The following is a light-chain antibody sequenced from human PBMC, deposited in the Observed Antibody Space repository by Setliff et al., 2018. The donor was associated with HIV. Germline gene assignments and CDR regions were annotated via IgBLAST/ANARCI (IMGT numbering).Light chain of an antibody. J-gene: IGLJ2*01. CDR3: SSYAGNNNVI. CDR2: EVS. V-gene: IGLV2-8*01. CDR1: SSDVGGYNY. Sequence: QSALTQPPSASGSPGQSVTISCTGTSSDVGGYNYVSWYQQHPGKAPKLMIYEVSRRPSGVPDRFSGSKSGNTASLTVSGLQAEDEADYYCSSYAGNNNVIFGGGTKGTVL.